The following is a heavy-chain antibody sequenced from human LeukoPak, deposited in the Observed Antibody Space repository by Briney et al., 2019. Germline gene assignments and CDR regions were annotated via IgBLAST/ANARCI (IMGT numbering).Heavy chain of an antibody. D-gene: IGHD5-18*01. CDR3: VSPRGFSYGYFDY. Sequence: MPSETLSLTCTVSGGSISSSSAYWGWIRQPPGKGREWIGSIYYSKNTYYNPSLKSPVTISADTSKNQFSLTLGSVSATDTAVYYRVSPRGFSYGYFDYWGQGTLVTVSS. CDR1: GGSISSSSAY. CDR2: IYYSKNT. J-gene: IGHJ4*02. V-gene: IGHV4-39*01.